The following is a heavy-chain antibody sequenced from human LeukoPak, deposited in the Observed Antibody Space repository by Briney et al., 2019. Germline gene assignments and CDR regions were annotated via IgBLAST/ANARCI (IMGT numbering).Heavy chain of an antibody. D-gene: IGHD5-24*01. CDR3: ATGRDAYKTGY. V-gene: IGHV4-59*01. Sequence: GSLRLSCAASGCTFSSYAVHWIRQPPGKELEWIGYIYHTGDTNYNPSLKSRVTMALDTSKIHFPLRLSSVTAADTAVYYCATGRDAYKTGYWGQGTLVTVSS. J-gene: IGHJ4*02. CDR1: GCTFSSYA. CDR2: IYHTGDT.